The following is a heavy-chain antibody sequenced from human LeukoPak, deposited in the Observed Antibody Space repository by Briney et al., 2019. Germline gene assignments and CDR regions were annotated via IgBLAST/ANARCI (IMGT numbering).Heavy chain of an antibody. V-gene: IGHV1-18*01. CDR3: ARMRDSNAGNYFDY. D-gene: IGHD3/OR15-3a*01. CDR2: ISAYSGST. CDR1: GYTFLTSV. Sequence: ASVKVSCKASGYTFLTSVISWVRQAPGQGLECMGWISAYSGSTSYAHKLQGRVTMTTDTSTSTPYMELGSLTSDDSAVYYCARMRDSNAGNYFDYWGQGTLVTVSS. J-gene: IGHJ4*02.